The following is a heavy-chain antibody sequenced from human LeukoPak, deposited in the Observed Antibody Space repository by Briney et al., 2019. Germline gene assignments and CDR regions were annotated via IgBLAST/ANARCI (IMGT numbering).Heavy chain of an antibody. V-gene: IGHV1-69*13. J-gene: IGHJ6*02. CDR3: TTRACHAGGCSSSFYYYYGLHF. D-gene: IGHD3-16*01. CDR1: GNSISNYA. Sequence: SVKVSCKASGNSISNYAVSWVRQAPGRGFEWMEGIIPIFGTADYAQKFQGRVTITADQSTSTTYMALSSLKSEDTATYYCTTRACHAGGCSSSFYYYYGLHFWGQGTTVSVSS. CDR2: IIPIFGTA.